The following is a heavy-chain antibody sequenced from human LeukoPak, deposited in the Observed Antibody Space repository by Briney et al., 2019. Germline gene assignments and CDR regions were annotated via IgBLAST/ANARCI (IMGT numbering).Heavy chain of an antibody. J-gene: IGHJ6*03. CDR3: ARIDGPTVFTYYMDL. D-gene: IGHD3-16*01. Sequence: GGSLRLSCAAPGFTFSSYAMHWVRQAPGKGLEWVAVISYDGSNKYYADSVKGRFTISRDNSKNTLYLQMHTLRVEDTAVYYCARIDGPTVFTYYMDLWGKGTTVTVAS. CDR1: GFTFSSYA. CDR2: ISYDGSNK. V-gene: IGHV3-30*07.